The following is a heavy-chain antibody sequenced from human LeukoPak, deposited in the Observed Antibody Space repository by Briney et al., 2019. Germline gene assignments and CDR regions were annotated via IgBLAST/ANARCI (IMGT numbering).Heavy chain of an antibody. V-gene: IGHV4-39*01. Sequence: SETLSLTCTVSGGSISTNGYYWEWIRQPPGKGLEWIGSIYYSGNTYYNLSLKSRVTISVDTSNNQFSLKLSSVTAADTAVYYCARAESGGATWYGDDAFDIWGQGTMVTVSS. CDR2: IYYSGNT. D-gene: IGHD1-26*01. CDR1: GGSISTNGYY. J-gene: IGHJ3*02. CDR3: ARAESGGATWYGDDAFDI.